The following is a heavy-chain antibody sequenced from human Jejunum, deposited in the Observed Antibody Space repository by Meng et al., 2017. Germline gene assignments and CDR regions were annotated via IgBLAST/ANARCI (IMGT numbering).Heavy chain of an antibody. Sequence: QVQLQESGPGLVKPAQTLSLTCAVSGGSVSSGDYYWSWIRQPPGKGLEWIGYIYYSGNTYYNPSLKRRVTISVDTPKNQFSLKLSSVTAADTAVYYCASYDLFTGFGFDYWGQGTLVTVSS. CDR1: GGSVSSGDYY. V-gene: IGHV4-30-4*01. J-gene: IGHJ4*02. CDR3: ASYDLFTGFGFDY. D-gene: IGHD3-9*01. CDR2: IYYSGNT.